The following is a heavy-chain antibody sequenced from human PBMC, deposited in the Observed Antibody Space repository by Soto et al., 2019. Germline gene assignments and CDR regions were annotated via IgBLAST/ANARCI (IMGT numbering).Heavy chain of an antibody. CDR1: GGSISSYY. Sequence: SETLSLTSTVSGGSISSYYWSWIRQPRGKGLEWIGYIYYSESTNYNPSLKSRVTISVDTSKNQLSLTLSSVSAADTAVYYCAGGPSGDKVASWGQGTLVTVSS. CDR3: AGGPSGDKVAS. V-gene: IGHV4-59*08. D-gene: IGHD7-27*01. J-gene: IGHJ4*02. CDR2: IYYSEST.